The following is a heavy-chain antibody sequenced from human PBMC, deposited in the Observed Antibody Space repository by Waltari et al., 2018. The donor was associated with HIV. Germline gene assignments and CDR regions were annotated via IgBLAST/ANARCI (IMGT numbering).Heavy chain of an antibody. V-gene: IGHV4-59*01. CDR3: ARAAVVVVTVPKAFDI. J-gene: IGHJ3*02. D-gene: IGHD2-21*02. Sequence: QVQLQESGPGLVKPSETLSLTCTVSGGSIMRYYWTWIRQPPGKGLVWIGYIYYSVSTNYNPSLKSRVTISVDTSKNQFSLKLSSVTAADTAVYYCARAAVVVVTVPKAFDIWGQGTMVTVSS. CDR2: IYYSVST. CDR1: GGSIMRYY.